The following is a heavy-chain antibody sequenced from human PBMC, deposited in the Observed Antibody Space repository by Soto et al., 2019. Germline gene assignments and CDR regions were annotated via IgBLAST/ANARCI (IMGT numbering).Heavy chain of an antibody. D-gene: IGHD2-8*02. J-gene: IGHJ5*02. CDR2: INPSDGST. CDR3: ARDQVFCTGGTSYPSDL. Sequence: GASVKVSCKASGYTLTDYYIHWVRQAPGQGLEWMGVINPSDGSTASAQNFQGRVTMTRDTSTSTVYMELSSLKSEDTAVYSCARDQVFCTGGTSYPSDLWGQGTLVTVSS. V-gene: IGHV1-46*03. CDR1: GYTLTDYY.